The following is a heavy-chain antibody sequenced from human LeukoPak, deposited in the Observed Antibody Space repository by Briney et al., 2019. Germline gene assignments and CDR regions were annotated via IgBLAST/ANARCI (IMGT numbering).Heavy chain of an antibody. D-gene: IGHD3-10*01. J-gene: IGHJ4*02. Sequence: GGSLRLSCSASGFTFSSYAMHWVRQAPGKGLEYVSAISSNGGSTYYADSVKGRFTISRDNSKNTLYLQMSSLRAEDTAVYYCAKEYYYGSGSYIPDYWGQGTLVTVSS. CDR3: AKEYYYGSGSYIPDY. CDR1: GFTFSSYA. CDR2: ISSNGGST. V-gene: IGHV3-64D*06.